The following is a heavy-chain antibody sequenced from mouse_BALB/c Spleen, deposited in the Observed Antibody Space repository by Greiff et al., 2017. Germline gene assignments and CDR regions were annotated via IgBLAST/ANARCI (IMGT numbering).Heavy chain of an antibody. CDR1: GFTFTDYY. V-gene: IGHV7-3*02. J-gene: IGHJ2*01. CDR3: ARDITDLLWSYFDY. Sequence: EVKVVESGGGLVQPGGSLRLSCATSGFTFTDYYMSWVRQPPGKALEWLGFIRNKANGYTTEYSASVKGRFTISRDNSQSILYLQMNTLRAEDSATYYCARDITDLLWSYFDYWGQGTTLTVSS. CDR2: IRNKANGYTT. D-gene: IGHD2-1*01.